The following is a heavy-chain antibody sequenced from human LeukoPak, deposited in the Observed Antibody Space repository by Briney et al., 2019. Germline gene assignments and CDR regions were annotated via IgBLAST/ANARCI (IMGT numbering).Heavy chain of an antibody. CDR2: MNPNSGNT. CDR1: GYTFTSYD. D-gene: IGHD2-15*01. Sequence: GASVKVSCKASGYTFTSYDINWVRQATGQGLEWMGWMNPNSGNTGYAQKLQGRVTMTTDTSTSTAYMELRSLRSDDTAVYYCARGQGCSGGSCYPYYYYYYGMDVWGKGTTVTVSS. V-gene: IGHV1-8*01. CDR3: ARGQGCSGGSCYPYYYYYYGMDV. J-gene: IGHJ6*04.